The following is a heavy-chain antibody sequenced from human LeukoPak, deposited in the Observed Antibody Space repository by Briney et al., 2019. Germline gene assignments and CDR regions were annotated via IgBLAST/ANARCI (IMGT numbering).Heavy chain of an antibody. D-gene: IGHD2-15*01. CDR3: ARDASRYCSGGSCYKNWFDP. J-gene: IGHJ5*02. V-gene: IGHV3-33*01. Sequence: GGSLRFSCAASGFTFSSYGMHWVRPAPGKGLEWVAVIWYDGSNKYYADSVKGRFTISRDNSKNTLYLQMNSLRAEDTAVYYCARDASRYCSGGSCYKNWFDPWGQGTLVTVSS. CDR2: IWYDGSNK. CDR1: GFTFSSYG.